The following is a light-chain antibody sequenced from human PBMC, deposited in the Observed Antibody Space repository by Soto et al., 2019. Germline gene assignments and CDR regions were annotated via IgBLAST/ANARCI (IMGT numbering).Light chain of an antibody. V-gene: IGKV3-11*02. CDR3: QQRFTWPPFT. CDR2: DAS. CDR1: ESVNDY. Sequence: EVVLTQSPATLSLSPGERATLFCRANESVNDYLAWYQQRPGQAPRLLIFDASNRAPCIPARFSASGSRRDFTLTISSLEPEDFAVYYCQQRFTWPPFTFGPGTKVDF. J-gene: IGKJ3*01.